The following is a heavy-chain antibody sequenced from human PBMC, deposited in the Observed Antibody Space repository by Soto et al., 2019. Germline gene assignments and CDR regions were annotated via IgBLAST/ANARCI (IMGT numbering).Heavy chain of an antibody. D-gene: IGHD3-10*01. Sequence: VKVSCKASGGTFSSYTISWVRQAPGQGLEWMGRIIPILGIANYAQKFQGRVTITADKSTSTAYMELSSLRSEDTAVYYCATGFGEFSHTDYYYYMDVWGKVTTVTVAS. CDR1: GGTFSSYT. V-gene: IGHV1-69*02. CDR2: IIPILGIA. J-gene: IGHJ6*03. CDR3: ATGFGEFSHTDYYYYMDV.